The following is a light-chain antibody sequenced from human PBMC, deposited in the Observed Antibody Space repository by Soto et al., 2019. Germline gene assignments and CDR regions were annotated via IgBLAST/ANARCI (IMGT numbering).Light chain of an antibody. V-gene: IGKV3-15*01. Sequence: EVVMTQSPATLSVSPGERATFSCRASQSVSSNLAWYQQKPGQAPRLLIYGASTRATGIPARFSGSGSGTEFTLTISSLQSEDFAVYYCQQDNNWPRALTFGGGTNV. J-gene: IGKJ4*01. CDR1: QSVSSN. CDR3: QQDNNWPRALT. CDR2: GAS.